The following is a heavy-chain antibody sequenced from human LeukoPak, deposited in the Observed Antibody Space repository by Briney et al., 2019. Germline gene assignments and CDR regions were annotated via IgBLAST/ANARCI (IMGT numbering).Heavy chain of an antibody. J-gene: IGHJ4*02. CDR3: ARERALAGGSYGPDY. Sequence: SETLSLTCTVSGGSISSYYWSWIRQPPGKGLEWIGHIYYSGSTNYNPSLKSRVTISVDTSKNQFSLKLSSVTAADTAVYYCARERALAGGSYGPDYWGQGTLVTVSS. D-gene: IGHD1-26*01. CDR1: GGSISSYY. V-gene: IGHV4-59*01. CDR2: IYYSGST.